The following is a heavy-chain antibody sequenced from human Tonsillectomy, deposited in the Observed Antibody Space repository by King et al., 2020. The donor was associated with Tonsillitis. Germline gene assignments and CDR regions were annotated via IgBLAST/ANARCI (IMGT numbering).Heavy chain of an antibody. CDR3: ARDGDSSGWKNIKNYFDY. CDR2: ISYDGSNK. J-gene: IGHJ4*02. CDR1: GFTFSSYA. Sequence: QVQLVESGGGVVQPGRSLRLSCAASGFTFSSYAMHWVRQAPGKGLEWVAVISYDGSNKYYADSVKGRFTISRDNSKNTLYLQMNSLRAEDTAVYYCARDGDSSGWKNIKNYFDYWGQGTLVTVSS. D-gene: IGHD6-19*01. V-gene: IGHV3-30-3*01.